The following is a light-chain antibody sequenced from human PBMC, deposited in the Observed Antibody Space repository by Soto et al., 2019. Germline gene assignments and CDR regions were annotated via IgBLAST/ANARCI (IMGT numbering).Light chain of an antibody. V-gene: IGKV1-33*01. CDR3: QQYENVPLT. Sequence: DIQMTQSPSSLSASVGDRVTITCQASQDISHFLNWYHHRPGRAPKLLIYDTSYLEEGVPPRFSGSGSGTDFTFTISSLQADDFGTYYCQQYENVPLTFGGGTEVEIK. CDR2: DTS. J-gene: IGKJ4*01. CDR1: QDISHF.